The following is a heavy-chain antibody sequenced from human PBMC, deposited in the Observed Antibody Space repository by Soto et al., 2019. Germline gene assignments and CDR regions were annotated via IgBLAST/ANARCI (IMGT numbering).Heavy chain of an antibody. CDR3: ARVYMVRGTIIRYFDY. CDR1: GGSISSSNW. D-gene: IGHD3-10*01. V-gene: IGHV4-4*02. CDR2: IYHSGST. Sequence: QVQLQESGPGLVKPSGTLSLTCAVSGGSISSSNWWSWVRQPPGKGLEWIGKIYHSGSTNYNPSLKSRVTISVAKSKNQFSLRLSSVTAADTAVYYCARVYMVRGTIIRYFDYWGQGTLVTVSS. J-gene: IGHJ4*02.